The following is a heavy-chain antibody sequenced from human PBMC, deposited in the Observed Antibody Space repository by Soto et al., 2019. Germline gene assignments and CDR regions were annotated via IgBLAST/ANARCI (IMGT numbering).Heavy chain of an antibody. Sequence: PSETLSLTCSDSGSFNSSSLDYWSWIRQPPGKGLEWIGSIYYSGSTYYNPSLKSRVTISVDTSKNQFSLKLSSVTAADTAVYYCARHDGICSGGSCYSEWFDPWGQGTLVTVSS. D-gene: IGHD2-15*01. CDR1: GSFNSSSLDY. CDR3: ARHDGICSGGSCYSEWFDP. V-gene: IGHV4-39*01. J-gene: IGHJ5*02. CDR2: IYYSGST.